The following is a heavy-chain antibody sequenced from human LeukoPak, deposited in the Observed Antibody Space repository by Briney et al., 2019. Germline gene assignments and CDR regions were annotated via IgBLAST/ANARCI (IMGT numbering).Heavy chain of an antibody. V-gene: IGHV1-8*01. D-gene: IGHD6-13*01. CDR1: GYTFTSYD. CDR2: MNPNSGNT. J-gene: IGHJ4*02. CDR3: ARGVATLGTAPDS. Sequence: ASVKVSCKASGYTFTSYDINWVRQATGQGLEWMGWMNPNSGNTGYAQKFQGRVTMTRNTSISTAYMELSSLRVEDTAVYYCARGVATLGTAPDSWGQGTLVTVSS.